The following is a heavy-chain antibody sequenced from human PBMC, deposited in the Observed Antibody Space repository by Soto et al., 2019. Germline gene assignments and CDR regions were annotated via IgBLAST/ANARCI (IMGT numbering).Heavy chain of an antibody. V-gene: IGHV3-7*01. CDR3: ARDLFDY. CDR1: GFTFSNYW. Sequence: GGSLRLSCAASGFTFSNYWMNWVRQAPGKGLEWVANINEDGSEKYYVDSAKGRFTISRDNAKDSLYLQMSSLRAEDTALYYCARDLFDYWGQGTLVT. J-gene: IGHJ4*02. CDR2: INEDGSEK.